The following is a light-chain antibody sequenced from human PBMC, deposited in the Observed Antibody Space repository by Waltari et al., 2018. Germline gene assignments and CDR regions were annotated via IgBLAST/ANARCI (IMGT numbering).Light chain of an antibody. J-gene: IGLJ2*01. CDR3: SSYAGIKNYVL. V-gene: IGLV2-8*01. CDR2: GVT. Sequence: QSALTQPPSASGSPGQAVIISCTGTSSDIGSYNYASWYQQHPGRAPKLIIHGVTHRRSGVPERFSASKSGNTASLTVSGLQAEDEAKYYCSSYAGIKNYVLFGGGTQLTVL. CDR1: SSDIGSYNY.